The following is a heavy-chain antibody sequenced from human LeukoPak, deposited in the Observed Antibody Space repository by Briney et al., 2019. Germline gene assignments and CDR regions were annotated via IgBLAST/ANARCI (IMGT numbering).Heavy chain of an antibody. CDR3: ARVQYHLLYPFMIFYYFDS. Sequence: SQTLSLTCAVYGGSFRGYYWSWIRQPPGKGLEWIGELRHSGRNNYNPSLNSRVTISVDTSKNQLSLKLSSVTAADTAVYYCARVQYHLLYPFMIFYYFDSWGQGTLVTVSS. CDR2: LRHSGRN. J-gene: IGHJ4*02. CDR1: GGSFRGYY. V-gene: IGHV4-34*01. D-gene: IGHD2-2*02.